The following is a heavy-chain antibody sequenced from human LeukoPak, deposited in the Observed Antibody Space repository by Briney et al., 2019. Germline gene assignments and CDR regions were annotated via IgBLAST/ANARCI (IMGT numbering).Heavy chain of an antibody. Sequence: ASVKVSCKASGGTFTSYYMHWVRQAPGQGLEWMGIINPSGGSTSYAQKFQGRVTMTRGMSTSTVYMELSSLRSEDTAVYYCARMGDGYDYDYWGQGTLVTVSS. CDR3: ARMGDGYDYDY. J-gene: IGHJ4*02. D-gene: IGHD5-24*01. V-gene: IGHV1-46*01. CDR1: GGTFTSYY. CDR2: INPSGGST.